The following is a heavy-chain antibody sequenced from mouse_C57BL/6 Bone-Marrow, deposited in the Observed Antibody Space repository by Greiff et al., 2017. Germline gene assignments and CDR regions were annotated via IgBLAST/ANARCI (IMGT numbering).Heavy chain of an antibody. V-gene: IGHV1-15*01. Sequence: VQLVESGAELVRPGASVTLSCKASGYTFTDYELHWVKQTPVHGLEWIGAIDPETGGTAYNQKLTGKAILTADKSSSKAYMELRSLTSEDSAVYHCTRFYNYVSSGLFAYWGQETLVTVSA. CDR2: IDPETGGT. J-gene: IGHJ3*01. CDR3: TRFYNYVSSGLFAY. D-gene: IGHD1-1*01. CDR1: GYTFTDYE.